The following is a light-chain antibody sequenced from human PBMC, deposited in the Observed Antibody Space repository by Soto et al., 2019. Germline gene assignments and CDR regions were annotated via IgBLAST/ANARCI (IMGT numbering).Light chain of an antibody. CDR1: SSDVGAYNF. CDR2: DVS. J-gene: IGLJ3*02. CDR3: CSYAGSYTLV. Sequence: QSALTQPRSVSGSPGQSVTISCTGTSSDVGAYNFVSWYQQHPGRVPKLIYDVSRRPSGVPDRFSGSKSGNTASLTISGLQADDEADYYCCSYAGSYTLVFGGGTKLTVL. V-gene: IGLV2-11*01.